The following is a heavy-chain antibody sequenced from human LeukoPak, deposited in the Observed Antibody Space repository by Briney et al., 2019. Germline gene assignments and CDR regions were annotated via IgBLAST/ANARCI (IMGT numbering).Heavy chain of an antibody. D-gene: IGHD4-17*01. Sequence: PSETLSLTCAVYGGSFSGYYWSWIRQPPGKGLEWIGEINHSGSTNYNPSLKSRVTISVDTSKNQFSLKLSSVTAADTAVYYCATNSGGYGDYVGWYFDLWGRGTLVTVSS. V-gene: IGHV4-34*01. CDR1: GGSFSGYY. J-gene: IGHJ2*01. CDR3: ATNSGGYGDYVGWYFDL. CDR2: INHSGST.